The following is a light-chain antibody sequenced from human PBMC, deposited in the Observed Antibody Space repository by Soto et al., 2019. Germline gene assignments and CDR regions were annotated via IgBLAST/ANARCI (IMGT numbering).Light chain of an antibody. J-gene: IGKJ2*01. CDR2: GAS. CDR1: HSVSSSY. Sequence: EIVLTQSPGTLSLSPGERATLSCRASHSVSSSYLAWYQQKPGQAPRLLIYGASSRATGIPDRFSGSGSGTDFTLTISRLEPEDFAVYYCQQYGNFPYTFGPGTRVEIK. V-gene: IGKV3-20*01. CDR3: QQYGNFPYT.